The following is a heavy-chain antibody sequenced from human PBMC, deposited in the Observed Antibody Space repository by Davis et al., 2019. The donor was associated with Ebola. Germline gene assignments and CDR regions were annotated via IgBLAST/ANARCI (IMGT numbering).Heavy chain of an antibody. CDR2: IIPILGIA. CDR1: GGTFSSYA. CDR3: ARDDIIGSSWYRNWFDP. D-gene: IGHD6-13*01. V-gene: IGHV1-69*04. Sequence: AASVKVSCKASGGTFSSYAISWVRQAPGQGLEWMGRIIPILGIANYAQKFQGRVTITADKSTSTAYMELSSLRSEDTAVYYCARDDIIGSSWYRNWFDPWGQGTLVTVSS. J-gene: IGHJ5*02.